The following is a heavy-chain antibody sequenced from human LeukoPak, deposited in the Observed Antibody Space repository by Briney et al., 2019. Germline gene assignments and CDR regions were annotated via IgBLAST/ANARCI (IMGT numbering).Heavy chain of an antibody. D-gene: IGHD3-22*01. V-gene: IGHV1-18*01. Sequence: ASVKVSCKASGYTFTSYGISWVRQAPGQGLEWMGWISAYNGNTNYAQKLQGRVTMTTDTSTSTAYMELRSLRSDDTALSYCARDGPAGPDYYDSSGYYYGYYFDYWGQGTLVTVSS. J-gene: IGHJ4*02. CDR2: ISAYNGNT. CDR1: GYTFTSYG. CDR3: ARDGPAGPDYYDSSGYYYGYYFDY.